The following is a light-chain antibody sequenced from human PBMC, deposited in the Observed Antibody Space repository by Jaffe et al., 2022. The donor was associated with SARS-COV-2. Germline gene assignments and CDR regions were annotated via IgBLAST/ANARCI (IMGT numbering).Light chain of an antibody. CDR3: AAWDNRLSGPL. CDR1: SSNIGMNT. J-gene: IGLJ3*02. V-gene: IGLV1-44*01. CDR2: STD. Sequence: QSVLTQPPSASGTPGQRVVISCSGSSSNIGMNTVTWYQQLPGTAPKVLMYSTDQRPSGVPDRFSGSKSGTSASLAISGLQSEDEADYYCAAWDNRLSGPLFGGGTKLTVL.